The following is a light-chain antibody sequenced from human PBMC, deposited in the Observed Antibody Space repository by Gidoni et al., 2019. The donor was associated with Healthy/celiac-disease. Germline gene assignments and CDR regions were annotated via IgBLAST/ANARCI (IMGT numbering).Light chain of an antibody. CDR3: CSYAGSPWV. J-gene: IGLJ3*02. CDR1: SSYVGSYNL. CDR2: EGS. Sequence: QSALTQPASVSGSPGQSITISCTGTSSYVGSYNLVSWYQQHPGKAPKLMIYEGSKRPSGVSNRFSGSKSGNTASLTISGLQAEDEADYYCCSYAGSPWVFGGGTKLTVL. V-gene: IGLV2-23*01.